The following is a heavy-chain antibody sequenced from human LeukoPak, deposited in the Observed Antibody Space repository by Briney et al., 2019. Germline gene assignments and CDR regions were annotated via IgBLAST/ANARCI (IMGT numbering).Heavy chain of an antibody. CDR2: IYYSGST. CDR3: ARDDIGSYGPGDY. J-gene: IGHJ4*02. D-gene: IGHD5-18*01. V-gene: IGHV4-39*07. Sequence: SETLSLTCTVPGGSISSSSYYWGWIRQPPGKGLEWIGSIYYSGSTYYNPSLKSRVTISVDTSKNQFSLKLSSVTAADTAVYYCARDDIGSYGPGDYWGQGTLVTVSS. CDR1: GGSISSSSYY.